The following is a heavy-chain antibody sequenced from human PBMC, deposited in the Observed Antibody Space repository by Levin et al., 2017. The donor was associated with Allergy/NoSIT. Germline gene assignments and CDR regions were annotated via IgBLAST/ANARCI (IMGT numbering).Heavy chain of an antibody. CDR3: ARGDVGGYGMDA. D-gene: IGHD3-16*01. J-gene: IGHJ6*02. Sequence: GESLKISCAASGFTFSSYDMHWVRQATGKGLEWVSAIGTAGDTYYPGSVKGRFTISRENAKNSLYLQMNSLRAGDTAVYYCARGDVGGYGMDAWGQGTTVTVSS. V-gene: IGHV3-13*01. CDR2: IGTAGDT. CDR1: GFTFSSYD.